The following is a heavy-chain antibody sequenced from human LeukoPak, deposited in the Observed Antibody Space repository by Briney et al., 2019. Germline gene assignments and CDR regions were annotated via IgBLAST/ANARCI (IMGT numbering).Heavy chain of an antibody. CDR3: ARSRGWWALDY. D-gene: IGHD2-8*02. Sequence: SETLSLTCAVSGGSIASYSCHWIRQSPGKGLEDVAAIDSYGTTYYNPSLRSRLNIAVDPSKNHSSLRLNSVTAADTAVYYCARSRGWWALDYWGPGTLVAVSS. V-gene: IGHV4-39*07. CDR2: IDSYGTT. J-gene: IGHJ4*02. CDR1: GGSIASYS.